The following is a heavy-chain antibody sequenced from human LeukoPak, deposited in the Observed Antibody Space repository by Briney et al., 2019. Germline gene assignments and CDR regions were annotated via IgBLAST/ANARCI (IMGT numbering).Heavy chain of an antibody. CDR1: GFTFSSY. V-gene: IGHV3-21*01. Sequence: GGSLRLSCAASGFTFSSYMNWVRQAPGKGLEWVSSISSTSSYIYYADSVKGRFTISRDNAKNTLYLQMNSLRAEDTAVYYCAMGPCYYDSSGYYYWGQGTLVTVSS. CDR2: ISSTSSYI. CDR3: AMGPCYYDSSGYYY. D-gene: IGHD3-22*01. J-gene: IGHJ4*02.